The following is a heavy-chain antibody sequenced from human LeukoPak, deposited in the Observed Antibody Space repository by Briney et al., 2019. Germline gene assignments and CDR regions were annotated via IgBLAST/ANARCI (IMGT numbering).Heavy chain of an antibody. V-gene: IGHV3-74*01. J-gene: IGHJ3*02. Sequence: GGSLRLSRAASGFTFSSYWMHWVRQAPGKGLVWLSRVNSDGNITTYADSVRGRFTTSRDNAKNTLFLQMNSLRAEDTAVYYCARRGLVPAFDIWGQGTTVIVTS. CDR2: VNSDGNIT. CDR1: GFTFSSYW. CDR3: ARRGLVPAFDI. D-gene: IGHD3-10*02.